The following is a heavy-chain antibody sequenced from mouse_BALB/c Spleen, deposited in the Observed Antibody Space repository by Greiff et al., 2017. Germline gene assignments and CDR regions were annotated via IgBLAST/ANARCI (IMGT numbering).Heavy chain of an antibody. CDR2: IWGGGST. Sequence: VKLVESGPGLVAPSQSLPITCTVSGFSLTDYGVSWIRQPPGKGLEWLGVIWGGGSTYYNSALKSRLSISKDNSKSQVFLKMNSLQTDDTAMYYCAKHEDYGSSYDWYFDVWGAGTTVTVSS. V-gene: IGHV2-6-5*01. CDR3: AKHEDYGSSYDWYFDV. D-gene: IGHD1-1*01. J-gene: IGHJ1*01. CDR1: GFSLTDYG.